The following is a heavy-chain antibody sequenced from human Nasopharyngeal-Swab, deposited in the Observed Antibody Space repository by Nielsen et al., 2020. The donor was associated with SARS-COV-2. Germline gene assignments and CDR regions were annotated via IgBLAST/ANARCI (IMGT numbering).Heavy chain of an antibody. V-gene: IGHV1-69*13. CDR2: IIPIFGTA. Sequence: SVHVSCKASVGTFSSYAISWVRQAPGQGLEWMGGIIPIFGTANYAQKFQGRVTITADESTSTAYMELSSLRSEDTAVYYCARDPPSGYELNNWFDPWGQGTLVTVSS. CDR1: VGTFSSYA. J-gene: IGHJ5*02. CDR3: ARDPPSGYELNNWFDP. D-gene: IGHD5-12*01.